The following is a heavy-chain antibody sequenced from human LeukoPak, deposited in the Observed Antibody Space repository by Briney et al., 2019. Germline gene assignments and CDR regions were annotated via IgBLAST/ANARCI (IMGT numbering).Heavy chain of an antibody. V-gene: IGHV4-34*01. CDR1: GGSFSGYY. J-gene: IGHJ5*02. CDR3: ARRPPFSLIAAAGTGWFDP. Sequence: SETLSLTCAVYGGSFSGYYWSWIRQPPGKGLEWIGEINHSGSTNYNPSLKSRVTISVDTSKNQFSLKLSSVTAADTAVYYCARRPPFSLIAAAGTGWFDPWGQGTLVTVSS. CDR2: INHSGST. D-gene: IGHD6-13*01.